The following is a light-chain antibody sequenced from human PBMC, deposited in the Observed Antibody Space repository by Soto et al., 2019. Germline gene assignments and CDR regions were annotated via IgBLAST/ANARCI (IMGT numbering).Light chain of an antibody. CDR1: RAISNY. Sequence: DIQLTQSPSFLSASVGDRVTITCRASRAISNYLLWYQQKPGKAPKLLIYAASTLQSGVTARFSGSGSGTEFTLTIGSLQPEDFATYYCQQINSWPYTFGQGTKLEIK. J-gene: IGKJ2*01. V-gene: IGKV1-9*01. CDR2: AAS. CDR3: QQINSWPYT.